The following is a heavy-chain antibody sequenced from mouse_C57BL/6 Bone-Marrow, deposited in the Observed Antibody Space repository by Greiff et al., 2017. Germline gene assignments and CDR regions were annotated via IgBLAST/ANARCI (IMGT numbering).Heavy chain of an antibody. D-gene: IGHD1-1*01. Sequence: QVQLQQSGPGLVQPSQSLSITCTVSGFSLTSYGVHWVRQSPGKGLEWLGVIWRGGSTDYNAAFISRLSISKDNSKSQVFFKMNSLQADDTAIYYCARDGSLLRECDYWGQGTTLTVSS. CDR1: GFSLTSYG. J-gene: IGHJ2*01. V-gene: IGHV2-2*01. CDR2: IWRGGST. CDR3: ARDGSLLRECDY.